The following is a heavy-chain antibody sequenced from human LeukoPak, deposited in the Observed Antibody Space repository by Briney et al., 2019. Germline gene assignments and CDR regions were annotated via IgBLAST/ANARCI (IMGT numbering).Heavy chain of an antibody. CDR2: IYYSGST. D-gene: IGHD6-19*01. J-gene: IGHJ4*02. CDR1: GGSLSGCY. Sequence: SETLSLTCTVSGGSLSGCYWSWIRQPPGKGLEWIGYIYYSGSTNYNPSLKSRVTISVDTSKNQFSLKLSSVTVADTAVYYCARLDSSGWYSMIDYWGQGTLVTVSS. V-gene: IGHV4-59*08. CDR3: ARLDSSGWYSMIDY.